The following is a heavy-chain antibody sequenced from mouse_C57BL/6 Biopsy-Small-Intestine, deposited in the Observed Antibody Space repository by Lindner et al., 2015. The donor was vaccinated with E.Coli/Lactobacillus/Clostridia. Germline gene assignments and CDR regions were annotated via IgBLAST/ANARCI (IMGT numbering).Heavy chain of an antibody. Sequence: VQLQESGAELVKPGASVKISCKASGYTFTDYYINWVKQRPGQGLEWIGWIYPGSGNTKYNEKFKVKATLTVGTSSNTAYMQLSSLTSEDSAVYFCAKGDGDYDEFDYWGQGTTLTVSS. CDR1: GYTFTDYY. J-gene: IGHJ2*01. CDR2: IYPGSGNT. D-gene: IGHD2-13*01. CDR3: AKGDGDYDEFDY. V-gene: IGHV1-84*01.